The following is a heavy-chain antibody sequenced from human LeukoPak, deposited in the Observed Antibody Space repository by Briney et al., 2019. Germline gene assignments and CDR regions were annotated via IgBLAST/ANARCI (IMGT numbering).Heavy chain of an antibody. J-gene: IGHJ4*02. CDR1: GGTFSSYA. CDR3: ARGGGGNSVGY. Sequence: ASVKVSCKASGGTFSSYAISWVRQAPGQGLEWMGGIIPIFGTANCAQKFQGRVTITTDESTSTAYMELSSLRSEDTAVYYCARGGGGNSVGYWGQGTLVTVSS. CDR2: IIPIFGTA. D-gene: IGHD4-23*01. V-gene: IGHV1-69*05.